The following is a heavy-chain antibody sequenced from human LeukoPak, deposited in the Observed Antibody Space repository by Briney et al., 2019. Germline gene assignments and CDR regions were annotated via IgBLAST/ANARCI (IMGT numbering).Heavy chain of an antibody. J-gene: IGHJ6*03. CDR2: IKYDGSEK. Sequence: GGSLRLSCAASGFTFSSYAMSWVRQAPGKGLEWVANIKYDGSEKYYVDSVKGRFTISRDNAKNSLYLQMNSLRAEDTAVYYCARGKLPVGYYTDVWGKGTTVTVSS. CDR3: ARGKLPVGYYTDV. CDR1: GFTFSSYA. D-gene: IGHD2-15*01. V-gene: IGHV3-7*04.